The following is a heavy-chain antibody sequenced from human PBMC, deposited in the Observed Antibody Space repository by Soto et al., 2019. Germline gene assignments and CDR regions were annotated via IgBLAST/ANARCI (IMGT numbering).Heavy chain of an antibody. D-gene: IGHD3-22*01. J-gene: IGHJ4*02. Sequence: QVQLQESGPGLVEPSGTLSLTCGVSGDSFSSSNWWTWIRLPPGKGLEWIGDILHTGHTDYSPSLRSRITISIDTSKKEFSLHLTSVTATDTAVYYCARSPRRVDGKWFFDYWGPGALVTVSS. CDR3: ARSPRRVDGKWFFDY. CDR1: GDSFSSSNW. CDR2: ILHTGHT. V-gene: IGHV4-4*02.